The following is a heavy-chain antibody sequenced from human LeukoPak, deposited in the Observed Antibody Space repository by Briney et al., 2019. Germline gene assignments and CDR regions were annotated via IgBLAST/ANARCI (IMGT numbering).Heavy chain of an antibody. CDR2: IYYSGST. CDR3: ARATYYYDSSGYWTLEFDFDI. D-gene: IGHD3-22*01. CDR1: GGSISSSSYY. V-gene: IGHV4-39*07. Sequence: PSETLSLTCTVSGGSISSSSYYWGWIRQPPGKGLEWIGSIYYSGSTYYNPSLKSRVTISVDTSKNQFSLNLSSVTAADTAVFYCARATYYYDSSGYWTLEFDFDIWGQGTMVTVSS. J-gene: IGHJ3*02.